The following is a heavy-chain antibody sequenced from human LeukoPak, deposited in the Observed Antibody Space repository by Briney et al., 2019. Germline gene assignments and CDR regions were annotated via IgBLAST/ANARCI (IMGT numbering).Heavy chain of an antibody. CDR1: GFTFDDYA. V-gene: IGHV3-9*01. J-gene: IGHJ6*02. CDR3: AKDKASGSYGYYYYYYGMDV. D-gene: IGHD1-26*01. CDR2: ISWNSGSI. Sequence: GRSLRLSCAASGFTFDDYAMYWVRQAPGKGLEWVSGISWNSGSIGYADSVKGRFTISRDNAKNSLYLQMNSLRAEGTALYYCAKDKASGSYGYYYYYYGMDVWGQGTTVTVSS.